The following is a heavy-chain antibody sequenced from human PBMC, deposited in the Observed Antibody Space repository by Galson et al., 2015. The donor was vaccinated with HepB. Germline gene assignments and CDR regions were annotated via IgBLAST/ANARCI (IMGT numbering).Heavy chain of an antibody. CDR3: ARVNPWELLLDY. V-gene: IGHV1-3*01. CDR1: GYTFTSYA. J-gene: IGHJ4*02. Sequence: SVKVSCKASGYTFTSYAMHWVRQAPGQRLEWMGWINAGNGNTKYSQKFQGRATITRDTTASTAYMELSSLRSEDTAVYYCARVNPWELLLDYWGQGTLVTVSS. CDR2: INAGNGNT. D-gene: IGHD1-26*01.